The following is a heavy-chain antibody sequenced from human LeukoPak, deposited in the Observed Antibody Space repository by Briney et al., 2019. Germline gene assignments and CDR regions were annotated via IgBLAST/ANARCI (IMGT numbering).Heavy chain of an antibody. V-gene: IGHV1-18*01. D-gene: IGHD3-3*01. CDR1: GYTFTSYG. CDR3: ARVITIFGVVRYGMDV. Sequence: EASVKVSCTASGYTFTSYGISWVRQAPGQGLEWMGWISAYNGNTNYAQKLQGRVTMTTDTSTSTAYMELRSLRSDDTAVYYCARVITIFGVVRYGMDVWGQGTTVTVSS. J-gene: IGHJ6*02. CDR2: ISAYNGNT.